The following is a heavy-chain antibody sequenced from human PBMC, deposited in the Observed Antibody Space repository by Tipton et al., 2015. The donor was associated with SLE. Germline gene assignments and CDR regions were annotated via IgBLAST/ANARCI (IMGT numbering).Heavy chain of an antibody. CDR3: ARINVPTAMDFYYYYMDV. J-gene: IGHJ6*03. Sequence: TLSLTCTVSGGSISSSGYDWGWIRQPPGKGLEWIGSFYHSGSTYYNPSLKSRVTISVDTSKNQFSLKLSSVTAADTAQYYCARINVPTAMDFYYYYMDVWGNGTPVTVSS. V-gene: IGHV4-39*07. CDR2: FYHSGST. D-gene: IGHD2-2*01. CDR1: GGSISSSGYD.